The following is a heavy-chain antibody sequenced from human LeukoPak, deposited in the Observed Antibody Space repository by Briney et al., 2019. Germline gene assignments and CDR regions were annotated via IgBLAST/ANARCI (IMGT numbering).Heavy chain of an antibody. D-gene: IGHD2-8*01. Sequence: SETLSLTCTVSGGSISSYYWSWIRQPPGKGLEWIGYIYYSGSTNYNPSLKSRVTISVDTSKNQFSLKLSSVTAADTAVYCCAQSREYCTNGVCSPFFDYWGQGTLVTVSS. CDR1: GGSISSYY. V-gene: IGHV4-59*01. CDR2: IYYSGST. CDR3: AQSREYCTNGVCSPFFDY. J-gene: IGHJ4*02.